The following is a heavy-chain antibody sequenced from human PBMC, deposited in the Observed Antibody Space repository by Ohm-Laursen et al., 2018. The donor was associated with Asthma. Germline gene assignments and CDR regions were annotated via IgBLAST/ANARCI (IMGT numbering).Heavy chain of an antibody. D-gene: IGHD5-12*01. V-gene: IGHV1-46*01. Sequence: GASVKVSCKASGYTFTTYYMHWVRQAPGQGLEWMGIINPSGGRTTYAQKFQGRVTMTMDTSTSTVYMELSSLRSEDTAVYYCAKEGGYSGYDWYELDYWGQGTLVTVSS. CDR2: INPSGGRT. J-gene: IGHJ4*02. CDR3: AKEGGYSGYDWYELDY. CDR1: GYTFTTYY.